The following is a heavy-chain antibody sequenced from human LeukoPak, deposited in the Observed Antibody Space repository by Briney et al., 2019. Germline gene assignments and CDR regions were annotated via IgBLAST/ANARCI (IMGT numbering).Heavy chain of an antibody. V-gene: IGHV3-9*01. Sequence: GGSLRLSCAASGNYWMHWVRQAPGKGLEWVSGINWNSGSITYVDSVKGRFTISRDNAKKSLYLQMNSLRVEDTAFYYCAKAAPTVTLNDAFDIWGQGTMVTVSS. D-gene: IGHD4-17*01. CDR3: AKAAPTVTLNDAFDI. CDR1: GNYW. CDR2: INWNSGSI. J-gene: IGHJ3*02.